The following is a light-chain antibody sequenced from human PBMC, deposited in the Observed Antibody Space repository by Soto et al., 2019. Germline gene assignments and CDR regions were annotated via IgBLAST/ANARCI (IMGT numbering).Light chain of an antibody. CDR1: QTISSW. V-gene: IGKV1-5*01. CDR2: DAT. J-gene: IGKJ2*01. CDR3: QQYNSYPYT. Sequence: DIQMTQSPSTLSGSVGDRVTITCRASQTISSWLAWYQQKPGKAPKLLIYDATNLESGVPSRFSGSGSGTDFTLTISSLQPDDFATYYCQQYNSYPYTFGQGTKVDIK.